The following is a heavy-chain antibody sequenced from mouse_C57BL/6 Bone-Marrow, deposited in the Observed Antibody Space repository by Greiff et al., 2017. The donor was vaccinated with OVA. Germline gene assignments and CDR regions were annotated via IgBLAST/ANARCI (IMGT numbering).Heavy chain of an antibody. Sequence: VQLQQSGAELVRPGASVKLSCTASGFNIKDDYMHWVKQRPEQGLAWIGWIDPENGDTEYASKFQGKATITADTSSNTAYLQLSSLTSEDTAVYYCTIGTMVTGFDYWGQGTTLTVSS. CDR1: GFNIKDDY. J-gene: IGHJ2*01. D-gene: IGHD2-2*01. CDR2: IDPENGDT. CDR3: TIGTMVTGFDY. V-gene: IGHV14-4*01.